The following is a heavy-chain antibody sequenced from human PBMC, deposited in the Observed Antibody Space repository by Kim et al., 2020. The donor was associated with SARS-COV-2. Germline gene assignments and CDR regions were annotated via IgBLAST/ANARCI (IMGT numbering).Heavy chain of an antibody. Sequence: YNPALKSRVTIAVDTSKNQFSLKLSSVTAADTAVYYCAREDGSSSWSFDYWGQGTLVTVSS. D-gene: IGHD6-13*01. CDR3: AREDGSSSWSFDY. J-gene: IGHJ4*02. V-gene: IGHV4-59*01.